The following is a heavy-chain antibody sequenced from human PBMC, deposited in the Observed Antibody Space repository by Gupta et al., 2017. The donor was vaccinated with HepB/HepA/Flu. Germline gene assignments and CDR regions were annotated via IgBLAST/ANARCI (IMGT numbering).Heavy chain of an antibody. CDR1: GFTFSLYA. J-gene: IGHJ4*02. CDR3: ARGPYRSGYYYELDY. Sequence: QVQLVESGGGVVQPGRSLRLSCAASGFTFSLYALHWVRQAPGKGLEWVAVISYDGRNQYYADAVKGRFTISRDNSKNTVYLQMNSLRAEDTAVYYCARGPYRSGYYYELDYWGQGNLVTVSS. V-gene: IGHV3-30*04. D-gene: IGHD3-22*01. CDR2: ISYDGRNQ.